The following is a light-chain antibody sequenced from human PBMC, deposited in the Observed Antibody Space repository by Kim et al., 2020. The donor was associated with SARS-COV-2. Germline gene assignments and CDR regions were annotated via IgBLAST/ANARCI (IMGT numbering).Light chain of an antibody. Sequence: SESVGDRVTITCRASENIGTWLAWYQQKPGRAPSLLIYLASTLESGVPSRFSGTGSGTEFSLSITSLQPDDFATYYCQHYSRLPYTFGQGTKLEI. V-gene: IGKV1-5*03. J-gene: IGKJ2*01. CDR1: ENIGTW. CDR2: LAS. CDR3: QHYSRLPYT.